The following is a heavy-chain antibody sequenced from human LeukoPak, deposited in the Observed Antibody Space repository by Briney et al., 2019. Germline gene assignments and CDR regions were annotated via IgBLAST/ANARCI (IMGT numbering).Heavy chain of an antibody. CDR1: GYTFTNNY. J-gene: IGHJ4*02. CDR3: ARDQEGFDY. CDR2: IYPRDGST. Sequence: GASMKVSCKASGYTFTNNYLHWVRQAPGQGLEWMGMIYPRDGSTSYAQNFQGRVTATRDTSTTTVHMELRGLRSEDTAVYYCARDQEGFDYWGQGTVVTVSS. V-gene: IGHV1-46*01.